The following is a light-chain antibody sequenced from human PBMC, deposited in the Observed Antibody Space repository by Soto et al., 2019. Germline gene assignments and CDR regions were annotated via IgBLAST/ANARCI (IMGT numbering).Light chain of an antibody. CDR1: RSLVHSDGNIY. CDR3: LQATHWPHT. CDR2: QVS. V-gene: IGKV2-30*02. Sequence: DVVLTQSPLSLSVTLGQPASISCGSSRSLVHSDGNIYLLWFQQRPGKSPRRLIYQVSNRDSGVPDRFSGSWSVTDLTLKISRVEAEDVGVYYCLQATHWPHTFGQGTKVDIK. J-gene: IGKJ2*01.